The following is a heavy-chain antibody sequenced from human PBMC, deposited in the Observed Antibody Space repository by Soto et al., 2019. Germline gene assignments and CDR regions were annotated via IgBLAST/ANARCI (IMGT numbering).Heavy chain of an antibody. D-gene: IGHD3-16*02. CDR2: IRSKANSYAT. CDR1: GFTFSGSA. V-gene: IGHV3-73*01. CDR3: TRHRDYIWGSYRNAFDI. Sequence: EVQLVESGGGLVQPGGSLKLSCAASGFTFSGSAMHWVRQASGKGLEWVGRIRSKANSYATAYAASVKGRFTISRDDSKNTAYLQMNSQKTEDTAVYYCTRHRDYIWGSYRNAFDIWGQGTMVTVSS. J-gene: IGHJ3*02.